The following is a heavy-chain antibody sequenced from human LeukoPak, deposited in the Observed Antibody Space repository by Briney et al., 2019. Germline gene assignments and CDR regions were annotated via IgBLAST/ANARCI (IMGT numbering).Heavy chain of an antibody. CDR3: ASGESTGAHYYYYMDV. Sequence: GGSLRLSCAASGFTFSSYSMYWVRQAPGKGLEWVSLISTNGGLTYYAASVKGRFTISRDNSKNTLYLQMNSLRAEDTALYYCASGESTGAHYYYYMDVWGKGTTVTVSS. D-gene: IGHD2-8*02. J-gene: IGHJ6*03. CDR2: ISTNGGLT. CDR1: GFTFSSYS. V-gene: IGHV3-23*01.